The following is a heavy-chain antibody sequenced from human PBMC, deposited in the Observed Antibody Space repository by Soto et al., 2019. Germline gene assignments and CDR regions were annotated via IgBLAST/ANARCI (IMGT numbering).Heavy chain of an antibody. CDR2: IIPIFGTA. CDR3: ARAFCGGDCPLDY. Sequence: SVKGSFKACGGAFSSEAISLVRQAPGQGLEWMGGIIPIFGTANYAQKFQGRVTITADESTSTAYMELSSLRSEDTAVYYCARAFCGGDCPLDYWGQGTMVTVSS. J-gene: IGHJ4*02. V-gene: IGHV1-69*13. CDR1: GGAFSSEA. D-gene: IGHD2-21*02.